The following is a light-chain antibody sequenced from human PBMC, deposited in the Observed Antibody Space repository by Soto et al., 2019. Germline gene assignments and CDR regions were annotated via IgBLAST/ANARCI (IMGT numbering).Light chain of an antibody. V-gene: IGLV2-8*01. J-gene: IGLJ1*01. CDR1: SSEFGSYNY. CDR3: SSYAGSNNPYV. Sequence: HSVLTQPPSPFGSPGQSVTISCTGTSSEFGSYNYVSWYQQHPGKAPKLMIYEVSKRPSGVPDRFSGSKSGFTASLTVSGLQAEDEADYYCSSYAGSNNPYVFGTGTKVTVL. CDR2: EVS.